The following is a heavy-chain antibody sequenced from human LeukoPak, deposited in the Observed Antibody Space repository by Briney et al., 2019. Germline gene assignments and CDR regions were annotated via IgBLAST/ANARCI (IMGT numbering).Heavy chain of an antibody. CDR3: ARHIYEGYFDRRYYFDY. J-gene: IGHJ4*02. CDR1: GSSFSESYS. CDR2: IYYSGST. V-gene: IGHV4-39*01. Sequence: SETLSLTCSVFGSSFSESYSWSWIRQPPGKGLEWIGSIYYSGSTYYNPSLKSRVTISVDTSKNQFSLKLSSVTAADTAVYYCARHIYEGYFDRRYYFDYWGQGTLVTVSS. D-gene: IGHD3-9*01.